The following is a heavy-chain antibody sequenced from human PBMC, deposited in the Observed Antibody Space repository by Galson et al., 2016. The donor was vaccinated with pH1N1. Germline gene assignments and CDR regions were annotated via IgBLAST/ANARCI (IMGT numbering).Heavy chain of an antibody. CDR1: GFTFDDYA. D-gene: IGHD3-16*01. CDR3: ARDRSGGGVGSSHYMDV. J-gene: IGHJ6*02. V-gene: IGHV3-21*01. Sequence: SLRLSCAASGFTFDDYAMHWVRQAPGKGLEWVSSITSGSFHIYYADSVKGRFTISRDNAKNSLFLQMNSLRVEDTALYYCARDRSGGGVGSSHYMDVWGQGTTVTVSS. CDR2: ITSGSFHI.